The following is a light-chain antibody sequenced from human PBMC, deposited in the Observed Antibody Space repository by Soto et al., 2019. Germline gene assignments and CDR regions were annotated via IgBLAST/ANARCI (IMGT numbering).Light chain of an antibody. V-gene: IGKV1-9*01. Sequence: DIQLTQSPSLLSASVGDRVTITCRASQGINIFLAWFQQKPVKAPNLLISAASTLQSGVPSRFSGSGSETEFTLTSTSLQPEDSAKYYCQQRNSYPRTFGQGTKVEIK. J-gene: IGKJ2*01. CDR1: QGINIF. CDR3: QQRNSYPRT. CDR2: AAS.